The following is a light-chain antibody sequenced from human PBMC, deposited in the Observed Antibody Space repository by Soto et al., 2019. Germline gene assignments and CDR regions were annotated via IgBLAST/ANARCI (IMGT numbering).Light chain of an antibody. Sequence: EIVLTQSPDTLSVSPGERATLSCRASQSISRTLAWYQQKSGQPPRLLIYDASNRATGIPARFSGSGSGTDFTLTINSLEPEDFAVYYCQQRSNWPRTFGQGTKVDIK. CDR3: QQRSNWPRT. CDR2: DAS. J-gene: IGKJ1*01. V-gene: IGKV3-11*01. CDR1: QSISRT.